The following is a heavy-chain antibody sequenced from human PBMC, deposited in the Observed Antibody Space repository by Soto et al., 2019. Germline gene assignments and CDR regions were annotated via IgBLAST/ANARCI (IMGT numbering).Heavy chain of an antibody. CDR3: ARDQANFWSDYYACFDY. Sequence: GGSLRLSCAASGFTFSSYSMNWVRQAPGKGLEWVSYISGSSSTMYYAASVKGRFTISRDNAKNSLSLQMNSLRDEDTAVYYCARDQANFWSDYYACFDYWGPGTLVTVSS. CDR2: ISGSSSTM. CDR1: GFTFSSYS. D-gene: IGHD3-3*01. V-gene: IGHV3-48*02. J-gene: IGHJ4*02.